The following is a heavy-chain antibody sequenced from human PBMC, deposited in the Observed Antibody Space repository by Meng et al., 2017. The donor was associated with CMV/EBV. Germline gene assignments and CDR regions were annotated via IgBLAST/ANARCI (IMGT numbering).Heavy chain of an antibody. CDR1: GFTFSSYA. CDR2: ISGSGGST. CDR3: AKVRAEGRGVRGVLWFDP. D-gene: IGHD3-10*01. V-gene: IGHV3-23*01. Sequence: GGSLRLSCAAPGFTFSSYAMSWVRQAPGKGLEWVSAISGSGGSTYYADSVKGRFTISRDNSKNTLYLQMNSLRAEDTAVYYCAKVRAEGRGVRGVLWFDPWGQGTLVTVSS. J-gene: IGHJ5*02.